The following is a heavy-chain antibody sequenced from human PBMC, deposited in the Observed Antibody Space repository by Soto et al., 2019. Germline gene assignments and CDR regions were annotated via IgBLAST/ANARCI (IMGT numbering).Heavy chain of an antibody. CDR1: GFTFSTYA. D-gene: IGHD4-17*01. CDR2: ISGSGATT. CDR3: AHPRGYGVFDAYDI. Sequence: GGSLRLSCAASGFTFSTYAMSWVRQAPGKGLEWVSAISGSGATTYYADSVKGRFTISRDNSINRLYPQMNSLRPEDTAVYYCAHPRGYGVFDAYDIWGQGAMVTVSS. J-gene: IGHJ3*02. V-gene: IGHV3-23*01.